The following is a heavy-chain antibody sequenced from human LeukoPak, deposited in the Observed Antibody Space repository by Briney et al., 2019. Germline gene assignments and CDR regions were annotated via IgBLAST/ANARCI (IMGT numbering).Heavy chain of an antibody. CDR1: GGSISSSSYY. J-gene: IGHJ4*02. D-gene: IGHD1-26*01. CDR2: IYYSGST. Sequence: KPSETLSLTCTVSGGSISSSSYYWGWIRQPPGKGLEWIGSIYYSGSTYYNPSLKSRVTISVDTSKNQFYLKLSSVTAADTAVYYCARRTRYSGSVDYWGQGTLVTVSS. V-gene: IGHV4-39*01. CDR3: ARRTRYSGSVDY.